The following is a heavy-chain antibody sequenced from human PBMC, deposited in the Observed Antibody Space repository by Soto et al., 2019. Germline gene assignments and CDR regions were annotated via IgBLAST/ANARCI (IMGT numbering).Heavy chain of an antibody. CDR2: IFWDDDK. V-gene: IGHV2-5*02. D-gene: IGHD2-15*01. J-gene: IGHJ4*02. CDR1: GFSLSTSGVG. Sequence: QITLKESGPPLVKPTQTLTLTCTFSGFSLSTSGVGVGWIRQPPGKALEWLAIIFWDDDKRYSPSLRSRLTITNDPSKNHVVLTITNTDPIDTATYYCAHRTYCSGRSCYDYWGQGTLVTVSS. CDR3: AHRTYCSGRSCYDY.